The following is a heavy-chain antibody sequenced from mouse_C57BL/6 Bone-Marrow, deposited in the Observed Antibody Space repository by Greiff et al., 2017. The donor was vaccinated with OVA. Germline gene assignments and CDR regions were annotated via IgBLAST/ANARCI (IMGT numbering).Heavy chain of an antibody. D-gene: IGHD3-2*02. V-gene: IGHV10-1*01. CDR1: GFSFNTYA. J-gene: IGHJ4*01. CDR2: IRSKSNNYAT. CDR3: VRQAQATYYAMDY. Sequence: EVQGVESGGGLVQPKGSLKLSCAASGFSFNTYAMNWVRQAPGKGLEWVARIRSKSNNYATYYADSVKDRFTISRDDSESMLYLQMNNLKTEDTAMYYCVRQAQATYYAMDYWGQGTSVTVSS.